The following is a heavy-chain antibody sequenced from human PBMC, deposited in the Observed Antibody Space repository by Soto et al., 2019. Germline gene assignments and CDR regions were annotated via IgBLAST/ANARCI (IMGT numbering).Heavy chain of an antibody. CDR2: ISSKSEPT. D-gene: IGHD6-19*01. CDR3: ARFETSEYSSGLDN. J-gene: IGHJ4*02. V-gene: IGHV3-21*01. CDR1: GFTFSSYS. Sequence: EVQLVESGGGLVKPGGSLTLSCAASGFTFSSYSMNWVRQVPGKGLEWVSSISSKSEPTLYADSLKGRFTISRDNAQKLLVLQMHSLRTEDTAVYFCARFETSEYSSGLDNWGQGSLVTVSS.